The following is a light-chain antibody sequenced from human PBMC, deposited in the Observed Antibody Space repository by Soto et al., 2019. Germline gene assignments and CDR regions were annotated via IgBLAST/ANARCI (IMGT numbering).Light chain of an antibody. V-gene: IGKV3-15*01. CDR1: RSVSSN. CDR3: QQYNNWPFT. J-gene: IGKJ3*01. Sequence: EIVMTQYPATLSVSPGERDTLSCRASRSVSSNLAWYQQKPGQAPRLLIYGASTRATGIPARFSGSGSGTEFTLTISSLQSEDFAVYYCQQYNNWPFTFGPGTKVDSK. CDR2: GAS.